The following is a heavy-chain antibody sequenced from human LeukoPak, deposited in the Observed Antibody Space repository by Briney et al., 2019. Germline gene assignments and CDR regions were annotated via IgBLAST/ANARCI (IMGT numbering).Heavy chain of an antibody. J-gene: IGHJ2*01. CDR2: IYYSGST. Sequence: SETLSLTCTVSGGSISSSSYYWGWVRQPPGKGLEWIGSIYYSGSTYYNPSLKSRVTISVDTSKNQFSLKLSSVTAADTAVYYCSRRSSYDFWSGYRYWYFDLWGRGTLVTVSS. CDR3: SRRSSYDFWSGYRYWYFDL. CDR1: GGSISSSSYY. D-gene: IGHD3-3*01. V-gene: IGHV4-39*01.